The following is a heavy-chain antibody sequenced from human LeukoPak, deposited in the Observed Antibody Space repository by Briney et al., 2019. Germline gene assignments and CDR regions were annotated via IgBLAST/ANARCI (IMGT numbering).Heavy chain of an antibody. Sequence: ASVKVSCKASGYTFTSYDINWVRQATGQGLEWMGWMNPNSGNTGYAQKFQGRVTMTRNTSISTAYMELSSLRSEDTAVYYCVRGHRGWLVPPTRISIDYYFDYWGQGTLVTVSS. D-gene: IGHD6-19*01. CDR2: MNPNSGNT. J-gene: IGHJ4*02. V-gene: IGHV1-8*01. CDR1: GYTFTSYD. CDR3: VRGHRGWLVPPTRISIDYYFDY.